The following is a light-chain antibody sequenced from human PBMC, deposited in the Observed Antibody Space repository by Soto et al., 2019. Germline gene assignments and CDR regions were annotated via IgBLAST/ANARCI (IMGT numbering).Light chain of an antibody. CDR3: QSYDSSLSGSRV. Sequence: QSVLTQPPSVSGAPGQRVTISCTGSSSNIGAGYDVHWYQQLPGTAPKLLIYGNTNRHSGVPDRFSGSKSDTSASLAITGLQADDEADYYCQSYDSSLSGSRVFGTGTKVTVL. CDR2: GNT. V-gene: IGLV1-40*01. J-gene: IGLJ1*01. CDR1: SSNIGAGYD.